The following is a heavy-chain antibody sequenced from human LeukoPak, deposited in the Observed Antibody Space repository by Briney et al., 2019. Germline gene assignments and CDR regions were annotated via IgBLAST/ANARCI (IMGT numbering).Heavy chain of an antibody. CDR1: GGSISSSSYY. CDR3: ARAKTYCSSTSCYTTLFDY. D-gene: IGHD2-2*02. CDR2: IYYSGST. J-gene: IGHJ4*02. V-gene: IGHV4-39*01. Sequence: PSETLSLTCTVSGGSISSSSYYWGCIRQPPGKGLEWIGSIYYSGSTYYNPSLKSRVTISVDTSKHQFSLKLSSVTAADAAVYYCARAKTYCSSTSCYTTLFDYWGQGTLVTVSS.